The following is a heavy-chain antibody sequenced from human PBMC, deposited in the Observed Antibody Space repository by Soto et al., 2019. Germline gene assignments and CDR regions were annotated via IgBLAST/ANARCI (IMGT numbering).Heavy chain of an antibody. V-gene: IGHV3-66*01. CDR2: IYSGGST. D-gene: IGHD3-22*01. CDR1: GFTVSTNY. J-gene: IGHJ4*02. CDR3: ARGIDYDSSGYFHYPV. Sequence: GGSLRLSCAASGFTVSTNYMTWVRQAPGEGLEWVSVIYSGGSTYYADSVKGRFTIFRDNSKNTLYLQMNSLRAEDTAVYYCARGIDYDSSGYFHYPVWGQGT.